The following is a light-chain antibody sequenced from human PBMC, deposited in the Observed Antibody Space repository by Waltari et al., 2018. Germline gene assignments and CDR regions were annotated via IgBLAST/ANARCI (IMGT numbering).Light chain of an antibody. CDR1: SPNIGSNY. Sequence: QSVLTQPPSASGTPGQRVTISCSGSSPNIGSNYVYWYQQPPGTAPKLPIYRTNQRPSGVPDRFSGSKSGTSASLAISGLRSEDEADYYCAAWDDSLSGPGVFGGGTKLTVL. CDR3: AAWDDSLSGPGV. V-gene: IGLV1-47*01. CDR2: RTN. J-gene: IGLJ3*02.